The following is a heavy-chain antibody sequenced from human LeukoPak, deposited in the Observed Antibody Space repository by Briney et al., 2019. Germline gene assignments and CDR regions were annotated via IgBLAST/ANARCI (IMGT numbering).Heavy chain of an antibody. CDR1: GGSISSSSYY. Sequence: TSETLSLTCTVSGGSISSSSYYWGWIRQPPGKGLEWIGSIYYSGSTYYNPSLKSRVTISVGTSKNQFSLKLSSVTAADTDVYYCASWACSGDCYFDYWGQGTLVTVSS. V-gene: IGHV4-39*01. CDR2: IYYSGST. CDR3: ASWACSGDCYFDY. D-gene: IGHD2-21*02. J-gene: IGHJ4*02.